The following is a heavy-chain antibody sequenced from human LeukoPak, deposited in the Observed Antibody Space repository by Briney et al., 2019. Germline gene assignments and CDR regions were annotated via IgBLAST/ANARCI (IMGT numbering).Heavy chain of an antibody. D-gene: IGHD4-17*01. CDR1: GFTFSDYY. V-gene: IGHV3-11*06. J-gene: IGHJ5*02. CDR3: ARSDYGDWKFDP. CDR2: ISSSSSYI. Sequence: PGGSLRLSCAASGFTFSDYYMSWIRQAPGKGLEWVSSISSSSSYIYYADSVKGRFTISRDNAKNSLYLQMNSLRAEDTAVYYCARSDYGDWKFDPWGQGTLVTVSS.